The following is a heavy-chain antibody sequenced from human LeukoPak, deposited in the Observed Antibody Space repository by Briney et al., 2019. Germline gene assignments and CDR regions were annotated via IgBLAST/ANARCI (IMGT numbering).Heavy chain of an antibody. J-gene: IGHJ4*02. D-gene: IGHD1-26*01. CDR3: VKDLSGSYTFDY. Sequence: GGSLRLSCAASGFTFSRCAMHWVRQGPGKGLEYVSGINDYGSRTHYGDSAKGRFIISRDDSRNTVFLHMNSLRGDDTALYYCVKDLSGSYTFDYWGQGILVTVSS. CDR1: GFTFSRCA. V-gene: IGHV3-64D*09. CDR2: INDYGSRT.